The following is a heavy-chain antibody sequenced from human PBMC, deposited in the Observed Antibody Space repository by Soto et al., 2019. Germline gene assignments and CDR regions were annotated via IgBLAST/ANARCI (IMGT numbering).Heavy chain of an antibody. CDR3: AREGYYDSSGSDAFDI. J-gene: IGHJ3*02. D-gene: IGHD3-22*01. CDR1: GYTFTSYA. V-gene: IGHV1-3*01. CDR2: INAGNGNT. Sequence: QVQLVQSGAEVKKPGASVKVSCKASGYTFTSYAMHWVRQAPGQRLEWMGWINAGNGNTKYSQKFQGRVTITRDTSASTAYMELSSLRSEDTAVYYCAREGYYDSSGSDAFDIWGQGTMVTVSS.